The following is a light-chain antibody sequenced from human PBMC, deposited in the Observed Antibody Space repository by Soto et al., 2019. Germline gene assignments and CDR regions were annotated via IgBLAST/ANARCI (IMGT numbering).Light chain of an antibody. CDR2: GAS. V-gene: IGKV3-20*01. Sequence: EIVLTQSPGSLSLSPGERATLSCRASQSVSSTFFAWYQQRPGQAPRLLMYGASSRATGIPERFSGSGSGTDFTLTISRLEPEDFAVDYCHQFYSSVTFGQGTKVEIK. CDR1: QSVSSTF. J-gene: IGKJ1*01. CDR3: HQFYSSVT.